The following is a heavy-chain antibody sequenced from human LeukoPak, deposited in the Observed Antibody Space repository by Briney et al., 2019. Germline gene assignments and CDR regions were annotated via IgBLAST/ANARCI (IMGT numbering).Heavy chain of an antibody. CDR2: INPNSGGK. Sequence: ASVKVSCKASGYTFTGYYMHWVRQAPGQGLEGMGWINPNSGGKNYAQKFQGRVTMTRDTSISTAYMELSRLRSDDTAVYYCARVISGWDDFDYWGQGTLVTVSS. D-gene: IGHD6-19*01. J-gene: IGHJ4*02. CDR1: GYTFTGYY. CDR3: ARVISGWDDFDY. V-gene: IGHV1-2*02.